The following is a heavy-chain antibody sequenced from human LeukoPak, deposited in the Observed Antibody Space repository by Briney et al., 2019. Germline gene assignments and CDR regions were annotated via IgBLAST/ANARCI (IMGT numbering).Heavy chain of an antibody. V-gene: IGHV1-69*01. CDR2: IIPIFGTA. CDR1: GGTFSSYA. D-gene: IGHD3-10*01. J-gene: IGHJ3*02. CDR3: ARAGGNYHGSGSYAFDI. Sequence: SVKVSCKASGGTFSSYAISWVRQAPGQGLEWMGGIIPIFGTANYAQKFQGRVTITADESTSTAYMELSSLRSEDTAVYYCARAGGNYHGSGSYAFDIWGQGTMVTVSS.